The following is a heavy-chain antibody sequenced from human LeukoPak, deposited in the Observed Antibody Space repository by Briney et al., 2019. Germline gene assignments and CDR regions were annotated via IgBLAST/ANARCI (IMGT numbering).Heavy chain of an antibody. CDR1: GGSISSYY. Sequence: SETLSLTCTVSGGSISSYYWSWIRQPAGKGLEWIGRIYTSGSTNYNPSLKSRVTMSVDTSKNQFSLKLSSVTAADTAVYYRARGYCSGGSCSSFDYWGQGTLVTVSS. CDR3: ARGYCSGGSCSSFDY. D-gene: IGHD2-15*01. CDR2: IYTSGST. V-gene: IGHV4-4*07. J-gene: IGHJ4*02.